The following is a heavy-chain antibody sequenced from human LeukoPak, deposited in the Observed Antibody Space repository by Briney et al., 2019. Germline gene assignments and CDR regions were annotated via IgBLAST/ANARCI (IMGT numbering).Heavy chain of an antibody. J-gene: IGHJ6*03. Sequence: SETLSLTCTLCGGSISSSSYYWGWIRQPPGKGLEWIGSIYYSGSTYYNPSLKSRVTISVDTSKNQFSLKLSSVTAADTAVYYCAREVVVAATRSFPRYYYYYMDVWGKGTTVTVSS. CDR3: AREVVVAATRSFPRYYYYYMDV. CDR1: GGSISSSSYY. V-gene: IGHV4-39*02. D-gene: IGHD2-15*01. CDR2: IYYSGST.